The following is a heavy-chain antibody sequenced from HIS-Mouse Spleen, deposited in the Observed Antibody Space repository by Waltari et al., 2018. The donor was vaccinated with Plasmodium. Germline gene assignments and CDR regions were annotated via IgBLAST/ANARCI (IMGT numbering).Heavy chain of an antibody. J-gene: IGHJ4*02. Sequence: QLRLVGPGGGVVQLGRSFSLPFAPPGFPSIGFALPGVRQAPGKGLEWVAVISDDGSNKYYADSVKGRFTISRDNSKNTLYLQMNSLRAEDTAVYYCARDRRLAFDYWGQGTLVTVSS. D-gene: IGHD2-15*01. CDR1: GFPSIGFA. V-gene: IGHV3-30-3*01. CDR3: ARDRRLAFDY. CDR2: ISDDGSNK.